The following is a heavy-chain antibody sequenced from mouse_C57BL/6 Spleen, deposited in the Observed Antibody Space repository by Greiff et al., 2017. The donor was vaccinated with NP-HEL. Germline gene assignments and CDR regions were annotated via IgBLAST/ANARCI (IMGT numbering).Heavy chain of an antibody. J-gene: IGHJ4*01. CDR1: GYTFTSYW. CDR3: ARLDGNYPYYAMDY. Sequence: QVQLQQSGAELVRPGSSVKLSCKASGYTFTSYWMDWVKQRPGQGLEWIGNIYPSDSETHYNQKFKDKATLTVDKSSSTAYMQLSSLTSEDSAVDYCARLDGNYPYYAMDYWGQGTSVTVSS. D-gene: IGHD2-1*01. V-gene: IGHV1-61*01. CDR2: IYPSDSET.